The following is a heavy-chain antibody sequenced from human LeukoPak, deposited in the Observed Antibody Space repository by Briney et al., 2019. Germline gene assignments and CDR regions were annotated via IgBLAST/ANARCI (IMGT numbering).Heavy chain of an antibody. CDR3: ARVNLRGSKYNSFDP. V-gene: IGHV1-69*08. Sequence: SVKVSCKTSGGTLRSHIFSWVRQAPGQGVEWMGSITPIIDSVKYGQRLEGRVTITTDKYTGTVYMELRSLRTEDTAIYYCARVNLRGSKYNSFDPWGQGTLVTVSS. J-gene: IGHJ5*02. D-gene: IGHD6-13*01. CDR2: ITPIIDSV. CDR1: GGTLRSHI.